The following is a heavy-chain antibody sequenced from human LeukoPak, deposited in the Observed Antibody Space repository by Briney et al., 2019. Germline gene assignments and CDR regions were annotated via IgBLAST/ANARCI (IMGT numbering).Heavy chain of an antibody. CDR3: TKDPGYCSSGSCYTFDH. CDR2: IRHDSTNK. CDR1: GFAFSKYG. J-gene: IGHJ5*02. V-gene: IGHV3-30*02. Sequence: GGSLRLSCAASGFAFSKYGLHWVRQTPGKGLEWVAFIRHDSTNKYYADSVRGRFTISRDNFRKMLYLQMSTLAAADTALYYCTKDPGYCSSGSCYTFDHWGQGTLVTVSS. D-gene: IGHD2-2*02.